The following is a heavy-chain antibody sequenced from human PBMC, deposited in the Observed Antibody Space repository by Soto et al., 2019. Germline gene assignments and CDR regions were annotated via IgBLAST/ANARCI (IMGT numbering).Heavy chain of an antibody. V-gene: IGHV4-59*01. CDR2: IYYTGST. J-gene: IGHJ2*01. CDR3: ASFNWYFDL. CDR1: GGSISSYY. Sequence: QVQLQESGPGLVKPSETLSLTCTVSGGSISSYYWSWIRQPPGKGLEWIGYIYYTGSTNYNPSLERRVTRSVDTSTNQFSLHLSSVTAADTAVYYGASFNWYFDLWGRGTLVTVSS.